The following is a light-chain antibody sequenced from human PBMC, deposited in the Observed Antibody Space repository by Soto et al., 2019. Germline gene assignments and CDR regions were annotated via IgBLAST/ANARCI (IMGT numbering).Light chain of an antibody. CDR1: QDISNY. Sequence: DIQMTQSPSSLSASVGDRVTITCQASQDISNYLNWYQQKPGKAPKLLIYDASNLETGVPSRFSDSGSGTDFTFTISSLQPEDIATYYCQQYDNLPFGGGTKVEIK. CDR2: DAS. CDR3: QQYDNLP. J-gene: IGKJ4*01. V-gene: IGKV1-33*01.